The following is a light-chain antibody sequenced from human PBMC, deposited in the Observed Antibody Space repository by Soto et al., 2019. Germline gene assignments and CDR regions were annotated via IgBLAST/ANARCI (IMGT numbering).Light chain of an antibody. Sequence: QSALTQPASVSGSPGQSITISCTGTSSDLGSYNYVSWYQHHPGKAPKVIIFDVSNRPSGVSYRFSGSKSGNTASLTISGLQTEDEADYYCSLCTHTFWLFGGGTQLTVL. CDR2: DVS. V-gene: IGLV2-14*03. J-gene: IGLJ3*02. CDR1: SSDLGSYNY. CDR3: SLCTHTFWL.